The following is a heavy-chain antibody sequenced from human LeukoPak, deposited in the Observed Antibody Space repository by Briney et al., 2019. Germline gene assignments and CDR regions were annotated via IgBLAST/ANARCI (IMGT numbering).Heavy chain of an antibody. CDR2: INPSGGST. CDR3: ARDYGGSYHYYFDY. CDR1: GYTFTNYY. D-gene: IGHD1-26*01. Sequence: ASVKVSCKASGYTFTNYYMHWVRQAPGQGLEWMGIINPSGGSTTYAQKFQGRVTITADESTSTAYMELSSLRSEDTAVYYCARDYGGSYHYYFDYWGQGTLVTVSS. V-gene: IGHV1-46*01. J-gene: IGHJ4*02.